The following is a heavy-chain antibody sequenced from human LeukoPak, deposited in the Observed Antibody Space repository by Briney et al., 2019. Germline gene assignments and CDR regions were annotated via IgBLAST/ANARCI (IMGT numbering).Heavy chain of an antibody. CDR2: IYYSGGT. CDR1: GGSISSSSYY. J-gene: IGHJ4*02. D-gene: IGHD2-2*01. CDR3: ARKIGYCSSTSCYGILYFDY. V-gene: IGHV4-39*01. Sequence: PSETLSLTCTVSGGSISSSSYYWGWIRQPPGKGLEWIGSIYYSGGTYYNPSLKSRVTISVYTSKNQFSLKLSSLTAADTAVYSCARKIGYCSSTSCYGILYFDYWGQGTLVTVSS.